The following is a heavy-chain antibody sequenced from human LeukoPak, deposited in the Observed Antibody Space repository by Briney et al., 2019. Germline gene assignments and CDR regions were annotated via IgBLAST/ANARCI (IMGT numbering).Heavy chain of an antibody. J-gene: IGHJ4*02. D-gene: IGHD1-1*01. Sequence: GGSLRLSCAASGFTFSNFWMSWVRQAPGKGLEWVANIKVDGSEKYYVDSVKGRFTISRDNAENSLYLQMNSLRAEDTAVYYCARKTGTTGEAFDYWGQGTQVTVSS. CDR1: GFTFSNFW. CDR2: IKVDGSEK. CDR3: ARKTGTTGEAFDY. V-gene: IGHV3-7*03.